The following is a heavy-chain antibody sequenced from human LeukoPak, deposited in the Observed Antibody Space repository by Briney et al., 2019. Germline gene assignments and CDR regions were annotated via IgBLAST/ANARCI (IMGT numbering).Heavy chain of an antibody. V-gene: IGHV4-4*02. D-gene: IGHD3-10*01. CDR3: ARADCGWFGELLYPDCPFDP. J-gene: IGHJ5*02. CDR2: IYHSGST. CDR1: GGSISSSNW. Sequence: SETLSLTCAVSGGSISSSNWWSWVRQPPGKGLEWIGEIYHSGSTNYNPSLKSRVTISVDKSKNQFSLKLSSVTAADTAVYYCARADCGWFGELLYPDCPFDPWGQGTLVTVSS.